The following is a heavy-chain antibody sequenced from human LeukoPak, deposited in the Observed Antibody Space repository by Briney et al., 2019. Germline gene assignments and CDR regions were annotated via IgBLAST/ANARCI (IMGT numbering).Heavy chain of an antibody. CDR1: GYTFTSYD. Sequence: ASVKVSCKASGYTFTSYDINWVRQATGQGLEWMGWMNPNSGNTGYAQKFQGRVTMTRNTSISTAYMELSSLRSEDTAVYFCARKGPANYYYYHMDVWGKGTTATVSS. CDR2: MNPNSGNT. J-gene: IGHJ6*03. V-gene: IGHV1-8*01. CDR3: ARKGPANYYYYHMDV. D-gene: IGHD2-2*01.